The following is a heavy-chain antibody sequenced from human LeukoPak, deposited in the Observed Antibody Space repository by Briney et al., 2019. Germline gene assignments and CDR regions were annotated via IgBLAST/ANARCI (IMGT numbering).Heavy chain of an antibody. V-gene: IGHV3-21*01. CDR3: ARDYGDYSNYFDY. Sequence: PGGSLRLSCAASGFTFSSYSMNWVRQAPGKGLEWVSSISSSSSYIYYADSVKGRFTISRDNAKNSLYLQMNSLRAEDTAVYYCARDYGDYSNYFDYWGQGTLVTVSS. CDR2: ISSSSSYI. CDR1: GFTFSSYS. J-gene: IGHJ4*02. D-gene: IGHD4-17*01.